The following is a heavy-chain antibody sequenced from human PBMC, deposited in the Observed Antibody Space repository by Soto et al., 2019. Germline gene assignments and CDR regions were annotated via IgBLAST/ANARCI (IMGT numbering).Heavy chain of an antibody. CDR3: ARYRREAVAGYTLDN. J-gene: IGHJ4*02. V-gene: IGHV4-59*01. D-gene: IGHD6-13*01. CDR1: GGSISSNY. Sequence: SETLSLTCTVSGGSISSNYWTWIRQPPGKGLEWIGYVYNSGSTNYNPSLKSRVTISEDTSKSQFSLKVNSMTAADAAVYYCARYRREAVAGYTLDNWGQGILVTVSS. CDR2: VYNSGST.